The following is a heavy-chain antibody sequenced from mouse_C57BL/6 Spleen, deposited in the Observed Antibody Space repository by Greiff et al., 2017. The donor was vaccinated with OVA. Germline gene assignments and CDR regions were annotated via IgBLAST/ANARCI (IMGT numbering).Heavy chain of an antibody. Sequence: VQLQQPGAELVMPGASVKLSCKASGYTFTSYWMHWVKQRPGQGLEWIGEIDPSDSYTNYNQKFKGKSTLTVYKSSSTAYMQLSSLTSEDSAVYYCARGVSKGYWGQGTTLTVSS. D-gene: IGHD2-5*01. V-gene: IGHV1-69*01. CDR3: ARGVSKGY. J-gene: IGHJ2*01. CDR1: GYTFTSYW. CDR2: IDPSDSYT.